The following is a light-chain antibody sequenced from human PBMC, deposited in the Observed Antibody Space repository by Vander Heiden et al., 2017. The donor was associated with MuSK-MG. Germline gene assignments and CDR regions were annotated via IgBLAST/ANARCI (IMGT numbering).Light chain of an antibody. CDR3: RQVNSSPLT. CDR1: QAISSH. J-gene: IGKJ4*01. V-gene: IGKV1-13*02. CDR2: DVS. Sequence: AIQLTWPRSSLSPSVGDRVSLPCRASQAISSHLACYQHEAGIAPKLLLYDVSSFESGVLSTLRGCGSVRDFSLTIIILHLEDFPTSYCRQVNSSPLTFGGGTKVEIK.